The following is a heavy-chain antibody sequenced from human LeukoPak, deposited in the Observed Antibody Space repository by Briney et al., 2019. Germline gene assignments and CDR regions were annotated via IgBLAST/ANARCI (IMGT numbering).Heavy chain of an antibody. J-gene: IGHJ5*02. CDR3: ARDQHTSGYSYGLGWFDP. V-gene: IGHV1-2*02. D-gene: IGHD5-18*01. CDR1: GYTFTGYY. Sequence: ASVKVSCKASGYTFTGYYMHWVRQAPGKGLEWMGWIHPNSGGINYAQKYQGRVTMTRDTSISTAYMELSRLRSDDTAVYYCARDQHTSGYSYGLGWFDPWGQGTLVTVSS. CDR2: IHPNSGGI.